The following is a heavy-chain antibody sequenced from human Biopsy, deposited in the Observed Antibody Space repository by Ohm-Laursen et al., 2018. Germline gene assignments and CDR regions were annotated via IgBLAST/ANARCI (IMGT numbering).Heavy chain of an antibody. J-gene: IGHJ1*01. CDR3: VRQGGYFQN. CDR1: GYSISSGYH. D-gene: IGHD5-12*01. V-gene: IGHV4-61*01. Sequence: SETLSLTCPVSGYSISSGYHWGWIRQPPGKGLEWIGHVYYTGNTNYNPSLKGRVTISMDMSKNQFSLRLSSVTAADTAVYYCVRQGGYFQNWGPGSQVAVSS. CDR2: VYYTGNT.